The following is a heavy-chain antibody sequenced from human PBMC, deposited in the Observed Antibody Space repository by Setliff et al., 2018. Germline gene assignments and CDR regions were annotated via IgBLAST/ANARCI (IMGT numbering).Heavy chain of an antibody. CDR2: INSNSGST. J-gene: IGHJ5*01. CDR1: GYTFTSFF. Sequence: ASVKVSCKASGYTFTSFFHQWVRQAPGQGLEWLGWINSNSGSTTYAQKFQGRVTMTRDTSINTVYMELKSLTSDDSAVYYCAREVPGYSVALDFWGRGTRVTVPQ. V-gene: IGHV1-2*02. D-gene: IGHD5-12*01. CDR3: AREVPGYSVALDF.